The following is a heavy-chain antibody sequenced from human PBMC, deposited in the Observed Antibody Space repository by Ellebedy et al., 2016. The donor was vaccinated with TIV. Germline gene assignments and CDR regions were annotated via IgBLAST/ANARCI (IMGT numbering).Heavy chain of an antibody. CDR1: GFTFGSNA. V-gene: IGHV3-23*01. CDR2: INGGGSSGVTT. D-gene: IGHD2-2*01. CDR3: AKTYQYNFDD. Sequence: PGGSLRLSCAASGFTFGSNAMSWVRQAPGKGLEWVSGINGGGSSGVTTYYADSVKGRFTISRDNSKNTMYPKMSSLRAEDTAVYYCAKTYQYNFDDWGQGSLVTVSS. J-gene: IGHJ4*02.